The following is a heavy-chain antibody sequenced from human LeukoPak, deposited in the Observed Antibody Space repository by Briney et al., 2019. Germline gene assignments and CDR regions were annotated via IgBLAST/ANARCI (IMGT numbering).Heavy chain of an antibody. CDR1: GFTFSSYS. CDR3: ARESTATGGISYFDY. J-gene: IGHJ4*02. CDR2: ISSSSSYI. V-gene: IGHV3-21*01. D-gene: IGHD4-17*01. Sequence: GSLRLSCAASGFTFSSYSMNWVRQAPGKGLEWVSSISSSSSYIYYADSVKGRFTISRDNAKNSLYLQMNSLRAEDTAVYYCARESTATGGISYFDYWGQGTLVTVSS.